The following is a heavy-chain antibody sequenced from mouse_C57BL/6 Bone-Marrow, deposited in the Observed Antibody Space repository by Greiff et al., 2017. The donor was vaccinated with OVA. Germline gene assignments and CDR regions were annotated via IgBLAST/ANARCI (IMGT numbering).Heavy chain of an antibody. CDR2: IDPANGNT. Sequence: EVKLQESVAELVRPGASVKLSCTASGFNIKNTYMHWVKQRPEQGLEWIGRIDPANGNTKYAPKFQGKATITADTSSNTAYLQLSSLTSEDTAIYYCARKVGRGGYYFDYWGQGTTLTVSS. CDR1: GFNIKNTY. J-gene: IGHJ2*01. CDR3: ARKVGRGGYYFDY. D-gene: IGHD1-1*02. V-gene: IGHV14-3*01.